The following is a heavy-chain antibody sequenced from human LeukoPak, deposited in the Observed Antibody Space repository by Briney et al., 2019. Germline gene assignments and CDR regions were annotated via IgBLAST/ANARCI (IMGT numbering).Heavy chain of an antibody. J-gene: IGHJ2*01. CDR3: AKDLGDSWYFDL. CDR2: ISGSGGST. Sequence: QSGGSLRLSCAASGFTFSSYAMSWVRQAPGKGLEWVSAISGSGGSTYYADSVKGRFTISRDSSKNTLYLQMNSLRAEDTAVYYCAKDLGDSWYFDLWGRGTLVTVSS. D-gene: IGHD3-10*01. V-gene: IGHV3-23*01. CDR1: GFTFSSYA.